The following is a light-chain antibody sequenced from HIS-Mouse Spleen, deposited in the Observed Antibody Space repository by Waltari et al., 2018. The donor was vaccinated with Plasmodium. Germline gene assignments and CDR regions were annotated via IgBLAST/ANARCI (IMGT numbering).Light chain of an antibody. CDR1: KFGYKY. CDR2: QDS. CDR3: QAWDSSTVV. V-gene: IGLV3-1*01. J-gene: IGLJ2*01. Sequence: SYELTQPPSVSVSPGQTASITCSGVKFGYKYCCWYQQKPGQAPVLVIYQDSRRPSGIPERFSGSNSGNTATLTISGTQAMDEADYYCQAWDSSTVVFGGGTKLTVL.